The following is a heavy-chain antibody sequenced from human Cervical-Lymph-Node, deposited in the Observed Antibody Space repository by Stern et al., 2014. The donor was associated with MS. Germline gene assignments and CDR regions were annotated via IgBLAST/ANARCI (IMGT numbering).Heavy chain of an antibody. Sequence: QMQLVQYGAEVKKPGSSVKVSCQASGGTFNVYAINWLRQAPGQGLEWMGGIIPIFGTANYAQKFQGRVTITADESTRTSSMQLSSLRSNDTAVYYCARDGRHRDNYGLDVWGQGTTVIVSS. CDR1: GGTFNVYA. D-gene: IGHD2-15*01. J-gene: IGHJ6*02. CDR2: IIPIFGTA. CDR3: ARDGRHRDNYGLDV. V-gene: IGHV1-69*01.